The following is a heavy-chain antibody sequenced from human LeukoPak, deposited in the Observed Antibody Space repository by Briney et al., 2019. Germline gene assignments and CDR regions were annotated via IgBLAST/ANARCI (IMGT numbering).Heavy chain of an antibody. Sequence: ASVKVSCKASGYTFTNYDINWVRQATAQGLEWMGWMNPKSGNTGFAQKFQGRVSMTRSSSIGTAYMELSSLTFEDMAVYYCARTAGDLDYWGQGTLVTVSS. J-gene: IGHJ4*02. CDR1: GYTFTNYD. CDR2: MNPKSGNT. CDR3: ARTAGDLDY. D-gene: IGHD3-10*01. V-gene: IGHV1-8*01.